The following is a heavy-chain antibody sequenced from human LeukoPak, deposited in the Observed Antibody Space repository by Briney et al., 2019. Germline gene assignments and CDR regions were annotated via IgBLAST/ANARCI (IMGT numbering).Heavy chain of an antibody. CDR2: IYYSGST. CDR1: GGSISSGDYY. J-gene: IGHJ4*02. D-gene: IGHD1-26*01. CDR3: ARESGIVGATFDY. Sequence: SETLSLTCTVSGGSISSGDYYWSWIRQPPGKGLEWIGYIYYSGSTYYNPSLKSRATISVDTSKNQFSLKLSSVTAADTAVYYCARESGIVGATFDYWGQGTLVTVSS. V-gene: IGHV4-30-4*08.